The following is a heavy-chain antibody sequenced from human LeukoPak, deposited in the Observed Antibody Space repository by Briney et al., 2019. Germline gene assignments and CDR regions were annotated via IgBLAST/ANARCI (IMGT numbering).Heavy chain of an antibody. CDR2: IYYSGST. Sequence: KSSETLSLTCTVSGESISGFYWNWIRQPPGKGLEWIGYIYYSGSTNYNPSLKSRVTISVDTSKNQFSLKLSSVTAADTAVYYCARVYRWALDYWGQGTLVTVSS. V-gene: IGHV4-59*01. J-gene: IGHJ4*02. CDR3: ARVYRWALDY. D-gene: IGHD1-26*01. CDR1: GESISGFY.